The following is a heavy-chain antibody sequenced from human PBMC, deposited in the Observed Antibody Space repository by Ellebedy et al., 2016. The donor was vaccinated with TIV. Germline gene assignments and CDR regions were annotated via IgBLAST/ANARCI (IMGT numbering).Heavy chain of an antibody. CDR1: GFTFSNYG. CDR3: AKDDYSKSRYSYNGMDV. Sequence: PGGSLRLSCAASGFTFSNYGMHWVRQAPGKGLEWVAVLSFDGSHDYYADSVTGRFTISRDNSKSTLFLQMNSLRAEDTAIYYCAKDDYSKSRYSYNGMDVWGQGTTVTVSS. CDR2: LSFDGSHD. V-gene: IGHV3-30*18. J-gene: IGHJ6*02. D-gene: IGHD4-11*01.